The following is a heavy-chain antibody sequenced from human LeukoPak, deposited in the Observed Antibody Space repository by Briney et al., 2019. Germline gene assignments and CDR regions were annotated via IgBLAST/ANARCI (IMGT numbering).Heavy chain of an antibody. CDR3: AKKAHYDAYAKYFDY. V-gene: IGHV3-23*01. D-gene: IGHD4-17*01. Sequence: GGSLRLSCEASGFTFNNYVMTWVRQAPGKGLEWVSSISASAAMTYYADSVKGRFTVSRDNSNNRLYLQMSGLTAADTAVYYCAKKAHYDAYAKYFDYWGQGTLVTVSS. CDR1: GFTFNNYV. CDR2: ISASAAMT. J-gene: IGHJ4*02.